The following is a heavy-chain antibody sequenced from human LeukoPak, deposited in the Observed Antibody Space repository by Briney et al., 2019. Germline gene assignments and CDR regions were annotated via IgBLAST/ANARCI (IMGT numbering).Heavy chain of an antibody. J-gene: IGHJ5*02. D-gene: IGHD3-10*01. CDR1: GYSISSGYY. Sequence: SETLSLTCTVSGYSISSGYYWGWIPQPPGKGLEWIGSIYHSGSTNYNPSLKSRVTISVDTSKNQFSLKLSSVTAADTAAYYCARSVLDGSGSYTNWFDPWGQGTLVTVSS. V-gene: IGHV4-38-2*02. CDR3: ARSVLDGSGSYTNWFDP. CDR2: IYHSGST.